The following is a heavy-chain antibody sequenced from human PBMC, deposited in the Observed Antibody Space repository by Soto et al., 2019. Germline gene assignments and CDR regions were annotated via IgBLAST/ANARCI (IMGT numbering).Heavy chain of an antibody. J-gene: IGHJ6*02. CDR1: GGSFSDYY. CDR3: ARDRHSRGDRASETGGTYDFWSGRYHNYGMDV. D-gene: IGHD3-3*01. V-gene: IGHV4-34*01. CDR2: INHYGSI. Sequence: SETLSLTCAVFGGSFSDYYWTWIRQPPGKGLEWIGEINHYGSIKYSPSLQSRVTISVDTSKNQFSLKLSSVTAADTAVYYCARDRHSRGDRASETGGTYDFWSGRYHNYGMDVWGLGTTVTVSS.